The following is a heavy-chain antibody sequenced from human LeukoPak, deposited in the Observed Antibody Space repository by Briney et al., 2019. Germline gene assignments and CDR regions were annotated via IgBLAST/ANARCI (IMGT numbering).Heavy chain of an antibody. Sequence: GASVKVSCKVSGYTLTELSMHWVRQAPGKGLEWMGGFDPEDGETIYAQKFQGRVTMTEDTSTDTAYMELSSLRSEDTAVYYCATAGVGSSGSYYGFDYWGQGTPVTVSS. V-gene: IGHV1-24*01. J-gene: IGHJ4*02. CDR2: FDPEDGET. CDR1: GYTLTELS. CDR3: ATAGVGSSGSYYGFDY. D-gene: IGHD1-26*01.